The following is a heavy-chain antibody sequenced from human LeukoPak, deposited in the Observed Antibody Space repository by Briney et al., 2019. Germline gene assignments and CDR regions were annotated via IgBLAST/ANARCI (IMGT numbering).Heavy chain of an antibody. D-gene: IGHD3-10*02. CDR2: IYYSGST. CDR1: GGSISSHC. Sequence: PSETLSLTCTVSGGSISSHCWSWIRQPPGKGLEWIGYIYYSGSTNYNPSLKSRVTISVDTSKNQFSLKLSSVTAADTAVYYCARESGDSLFGWFDPWGQGTLVTVSS. CDR3: ARESGDSLFGWFDP. J-gene: IGHJ5*02. V-gene: IGHV4-59*11.